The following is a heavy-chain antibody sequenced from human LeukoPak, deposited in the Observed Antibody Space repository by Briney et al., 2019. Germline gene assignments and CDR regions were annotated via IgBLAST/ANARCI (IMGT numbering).Heavy chain of an antibody. CDR1: GGSISSGSYY. CDR3: ARSIAARPGGLFDY. Sequence: SETLSLTCTVSGGSISSGSYYWSWIRQPAGKGLEWIGRIYTSGSTNYNPSLKSRVTISVDTSKNQFSLKLSSVTAADTAVYYCARSIAARPGGLFDYWGQGTLVTVSS. CDR2: IYTSGST. D-gene: IGHD6-6*01. V-gene: IGHV4-61*02. J-gene: IGHJ4*02.